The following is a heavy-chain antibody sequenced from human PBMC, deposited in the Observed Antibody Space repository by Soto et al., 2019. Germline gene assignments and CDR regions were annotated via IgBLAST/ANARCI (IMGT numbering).Heavy chain of an antibody. V-gene: IGHV4-31*03. CDR2: IYYNGNT. Sequence: PSETLSLTCTVSGGSISSGGYYWSWIRQHPGKGLEWIGFIYYNGNTYYNPSLKSRATISQDTSKNQFSLKLSSVTAADTAVYYCARHVLRFLRHHKSENGMDVWGQGTTVTVSS. CDR3: ARHVLRFLRHHKSENGMDV. J-gene: IGHJ6*02. D-gene: IGHD3-3*01. CDR1: GGSISSGGYY.